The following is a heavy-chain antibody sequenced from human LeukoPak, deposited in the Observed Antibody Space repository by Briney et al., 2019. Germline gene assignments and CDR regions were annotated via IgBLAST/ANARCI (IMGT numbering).Heavy chain of an antibody. Sequence: SETLSLTCTVSAASISSYYSGWIRQPPRKGLEWIGSIYYSVSTYYNPPLKSRVTISVDTSKTQFSLRLSSVTAADTAVYYCARHLRSYYYYYVDVWGKGTTVTISS. J-gene: IGHJ6*03. V-gene: IGHV4-39*01. CDR2: IYYSVST. D-gene: IGHD3-16*01. CDR1: AASISSYY. CDR3: ARHLRSYYYYYVDV.